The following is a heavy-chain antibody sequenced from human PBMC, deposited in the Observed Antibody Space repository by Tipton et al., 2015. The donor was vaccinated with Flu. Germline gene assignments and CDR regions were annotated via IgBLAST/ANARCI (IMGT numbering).Heavy chain of an antibody. CDR3: ASSRRVHFDH. CDR2: VYYGGSA. CDR1: GDSVNSGNYY. D-gene: IGHD3-10*01. V-gene: IGHV4-61*01. J-gene: IGHJ4*02. Sequence: TLSLTCTVSGDSVNSGNYYWSWIRQPPGKGLEWIGYVYYGGSANYNPSLKSRVTISLDTSKNQLSLKLSSVAAADSAVYYCASSRRVHFDHWGQGTLVTVSS.